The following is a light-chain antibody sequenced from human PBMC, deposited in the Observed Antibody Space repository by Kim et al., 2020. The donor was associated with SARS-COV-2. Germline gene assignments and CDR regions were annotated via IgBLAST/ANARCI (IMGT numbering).Light chain of an antibody. V-gene: IGKV1-5*01. CDR1: QSISSC. Sequence: DIQMTQSPSTLSASVGDRVTITCRASQSISSCLDWYQQTPGKAPKLLIYDASSLESGVPSRFSGSGSGTEFTLTISSLQPDDFATYYCQQYYNYSRTFGQGTKVDIK. CDR3: QQYYNYSRT. J-gene: IGKJ1*01. CDR2: DAS.